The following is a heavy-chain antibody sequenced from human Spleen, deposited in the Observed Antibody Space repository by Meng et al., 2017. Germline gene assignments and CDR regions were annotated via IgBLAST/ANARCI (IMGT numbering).Heavy chain of an antibody. V-gene: IGHV4-34*01. CDR2: INHGGIT. Sequence: QVQLQQWGAGLWKPSETLSLTCAVYGGSFSGYDWSWIRQPPGKGLEWIGEINHGGITNYNPSLKSRITISVDTSQKQFSLKLTSVTAADTAVYYCARGPFRGVMMSWGQGTLVTVSS. J-gene: IGHJ5*02. CDR3: ARGPFRGVMMS. CDR1: GGSFSGYD. D-gene: IGHD3-10*01.